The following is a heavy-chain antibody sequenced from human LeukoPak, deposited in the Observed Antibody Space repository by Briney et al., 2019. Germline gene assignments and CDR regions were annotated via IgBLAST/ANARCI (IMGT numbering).Heavy chain of an antibody. J-gene: IGHJ4*02. CDR3: AKPSRFWSGYSYPTVDFDY. D-gene: IGHD3-3*01. CDR2: IWYDGSNK. Sequence: PGGSLRLSCAASGFTFSSYWMSWVRQAPGKGLEWVAVIWYDGSNKYYADSVKGRFTISRDNSKNTLYLQVNSLRAEDTAVYYCAKPSRFWSGYSYPTVDFDYWGQGTLVTVSS. CDR1: GFTFSSYW. V-gene: IGHV3-33*06.